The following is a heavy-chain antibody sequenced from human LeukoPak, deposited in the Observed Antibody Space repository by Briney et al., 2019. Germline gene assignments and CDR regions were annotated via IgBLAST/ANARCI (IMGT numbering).Heavy chain of an antibody. Sequence: SQTLSLTCTVSGGSISSGGYYWSWIRQHPGKGLEWIAYIYYTGSTYYNPSLKSRLTISVDRSKNQFSLRLSSMTAADTDVYYCARVPSVIDAFDIWGQGTMVTVSS. J-gene: IGHJ3*02. D-gene: IGHD2-21*01. CDR2: IYYTGST. CDR3: ARVPSVIDAFDI. CDR1: GGSISSGGYY. V-gene: IGHV4-31*03.